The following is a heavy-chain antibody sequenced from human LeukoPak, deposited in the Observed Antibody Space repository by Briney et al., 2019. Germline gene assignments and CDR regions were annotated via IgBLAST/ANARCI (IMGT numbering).Heavy chain of an antibody. CDR1: GFTFSSYS. V-gene: IGHV3-21*01. CDR2: ISISSSYI. J-gene: IGHJ4*02. Sequence: GGSLRLSCAASGFTFSSYSMIWVRQAPGKGLEWVSSISISSSYIFYADSVRGRFTISRDNAKNSLYLQMNSLRAEDTAVYYCARARYQRGIAAAGVDYWGQGTLVTVSS. CDR3: ARARYQRGIAAAGVDY. D-gene: IGHD6-13*01.